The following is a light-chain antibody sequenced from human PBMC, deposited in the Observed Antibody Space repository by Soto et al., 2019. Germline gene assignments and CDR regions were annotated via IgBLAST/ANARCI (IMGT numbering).Light chain of an antibody. CDR3: QQYNNWIT. CDR1: QSVSSN. J-gene: IGKJ5*01. CDR2: GAS. Sequence: EIVMTQSPATLSVSPGERTTLSCRASQSVSSNLAWYQQKPGQAPRLLIYGASIRATVIPARFSGSGSGTEFTLTISSLQSEDFAVYYCQQYNNWITFGQGTRLEIK. V-gene: IGKV3-15*01.